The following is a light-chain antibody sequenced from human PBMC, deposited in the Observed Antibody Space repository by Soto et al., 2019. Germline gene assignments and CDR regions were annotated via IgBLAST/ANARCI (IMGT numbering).Light chain of an antibody. CDR3: SSYTSSSTPPYV. CDR1: SSDVGGYNY. Sequence: QSALTQPASVYGSPGQSITISCTGTSSDVGGYNYVSWYQQHPGKAPKLMIYDVSNRPSGVSNRFSGSKSGNTASLTISGLQAEDEADYYCSSYTSSSTPPYVFGTGTKVTVL. J-gene: IGLJ1*01. V-gene: IGLV2-14*01. CDR2: DVS.